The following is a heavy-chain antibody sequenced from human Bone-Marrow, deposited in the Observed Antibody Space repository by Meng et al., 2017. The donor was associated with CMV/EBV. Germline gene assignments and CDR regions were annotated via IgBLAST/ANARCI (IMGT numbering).Heavy chain of an antibody. D-gene: IGHD4-17*01. Sequence: QLPAKGPGPTPVTPTLTLTCTFSFSGFSLSTSGVGVVWIPQPPGQALEWLALICWDDVKRYSPTLKSRLSITKDTSKFQVVVTTTNMDPVATASYSCPRSAVTFPLDHWGQGTLVTVSS. CDR2: ICWDDVK. V-gene: IGHV2-5*02. CDR1: GFSLSTSGVG. J-gene: IGHJ4*02. CDR3: PRSAVTFPLDH.